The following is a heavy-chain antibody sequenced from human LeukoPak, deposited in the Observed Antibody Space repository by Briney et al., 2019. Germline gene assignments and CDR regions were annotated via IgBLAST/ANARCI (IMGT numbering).Heavy chain of an antibody. CDR2: ISSSSSYI. V-gene: IGHV3-21*01. D-gene: IGHD2-15*01. J-gene: IGHJ4*02. CDR1: GFTFSSYS. Sequence: GGSLRLSCAASGFTFSSYSMNWVRQAPGKGLEWVSSISSSSSYIYYADSAKGRFTISRDNAKNSLYLQMNSLRAEDTAVYYCARAMASRYCSGGSCFDYWGQGTLVTVSS. CDR3: ARAMASRYCSGGSCFDY.